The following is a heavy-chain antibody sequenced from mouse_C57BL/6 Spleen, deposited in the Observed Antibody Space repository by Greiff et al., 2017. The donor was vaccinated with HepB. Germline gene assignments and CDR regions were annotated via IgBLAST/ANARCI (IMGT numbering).Heavy chain of an antibody. D-gene: IGHD1-3*01. CDR1: GFTFSDYG. J-gene: IGHJ4*01. V-gene: IGHV5-17*01. CDR2: ISSGSSTI. Sequence: DVMLVESGGGLVKPGGSLKLSCAASGFTFSDYGMHWVRQAPEKGLEWVAYISSGSSTIYYADTVKGRFTISRDNAKNTLFLQMTSMRSEDTAMYYCARKEWVDYWGQGTSVTVSS. CDR3: ARKEWVDY.